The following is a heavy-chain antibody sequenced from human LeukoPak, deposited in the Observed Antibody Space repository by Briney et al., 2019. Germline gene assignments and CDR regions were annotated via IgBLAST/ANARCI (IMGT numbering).Heavy chain of an antibody. CDR1: GYTFTSYH. CDR2: INPSGGTT. J-gene: IGHJ4*02. Sequence: GASVKVSCKASGYTFTSYHMHWVRQAPGQGLEWMGIINPSGGTTNYAQKFRGRVTMTRDMSTSTVYMELSSLRSEDMAVYYCARVVKYRSGPLTDLLPYYFDSWGQGTLVTVFS. CDR3: ARVVKYRSGPLTDLLPYYFDS. D-gene: IGHD6-19*01. V-gene: IGHV1-46*01.